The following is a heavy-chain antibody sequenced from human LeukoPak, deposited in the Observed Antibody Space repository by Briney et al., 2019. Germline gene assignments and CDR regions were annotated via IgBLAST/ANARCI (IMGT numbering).Heavy chain of an antibody. D-gene: IGHD6-19*01. V-gene: IGHV1-46*01. CDR1: GYTFTSYY. Sequence: KXSGYTFTSYYMHWVRQAPGQGLEWMGIINPSGGSTSYAQKFQGRVTMTRDTSTSTVYMEVSSLRYEDTAVYYCARXXQWLVDYWGQGTLVTVSS. CDR2: INPSGGST. CDR3: ARXXQWLVDY. J-gene: IGHJ4*02.